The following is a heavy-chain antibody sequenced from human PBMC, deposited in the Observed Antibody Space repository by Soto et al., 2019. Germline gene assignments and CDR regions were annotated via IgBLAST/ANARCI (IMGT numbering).Heavy chain of an antibody. V-gene: IGHV4-30-4*01. CDR3: ARDWASLGGDYEFRAGMDV. CDR1: GGSISSSDYY. CDR2: IYYSGNT. D-gene: IGHD4-17*01. Sequence: SETLSLTCTVSGGSISSSDYYWNWIRQPPGKGLEWIGYIYYSGNTYYNPSLKSRVTISVDTSKNQFSLKLSSVTAADTAVYYCARDWASLGGDYEFRAGMDVWGQGTTVTVSS. J-gene: IGHJ6*02.